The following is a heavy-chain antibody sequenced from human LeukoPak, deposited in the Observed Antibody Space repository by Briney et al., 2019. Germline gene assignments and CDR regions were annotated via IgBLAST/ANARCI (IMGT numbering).Heavy chain of an antibody. D-gene: IGHD3-10*01. CDR3: ARGGDFEHYYYYMDV. V-gene: IGHV1-8*03. Sequence: ASVKVSCKASRYTFTSYDINWVRQATGQGLEWMGWMNPNSGNTGYAQKFQGRVTITRNTSISTAYMELSSLRSEDTAVYYCARGGDFEHYYYYMDVWGKGTTVTVSS. J-gene: IGHJ6*03. CDR2: MNPNSGNT. CDR1: RYTFTSYD.